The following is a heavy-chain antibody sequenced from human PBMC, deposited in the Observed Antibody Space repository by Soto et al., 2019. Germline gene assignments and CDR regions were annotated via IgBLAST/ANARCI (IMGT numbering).Heavy chain of an antibody. Sequence: VQLVESGGGVVQPGRSLRLSVAASGFRFVSSGMTWVGRAPGKGLEWVATISYDGKSQCYVDSVKGRFTISRDNSQNTVFLQMNSLTREDTAVYFCAKGKGVTKSGVVYFDYWGQGTLVTVSS. D-gene: IGHD3-3*01. CDR3: AKGKGVTKSGVVYFDY. V-gene: IGHV3-30*18. CDR1: GFRFVSSG. CDR2: ISYDGKSQ. J-gene: IGHJ4*02.